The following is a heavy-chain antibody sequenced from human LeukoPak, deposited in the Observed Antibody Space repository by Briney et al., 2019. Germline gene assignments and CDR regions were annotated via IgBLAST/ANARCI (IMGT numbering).Heavy chain of an antibody. CDR1: GGSFSGYY. Sequence: SETLSHTCAVYGGSFSGYYWSWIRQPPGKGLEWIGEINHSGSTNYNPSLKSRVTISVDTSKNQFSLKLSSVTAADTAVYYCARSPWGPFDYWGQGTLVTVSS. D-gene: IGHD3-16*01. V-gene: IGHV4-34*01. CDR3: ARSPWGPFDY. J-gene: IGHJ4*02. CDR2: INHSGST.